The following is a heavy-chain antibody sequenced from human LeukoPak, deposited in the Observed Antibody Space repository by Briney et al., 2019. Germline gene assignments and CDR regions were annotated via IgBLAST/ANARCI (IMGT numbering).Heavy chain of an antibody. CDR2: ISSSSVTI. J-gene: IGHJ4*02. Sequence: GGSLRLSCAASGFTFSSYGMNWVRQASGKGLEWVSYISSSSVTIYYADSVKGRFTISRDNSKNTLYLQMNSLRAEDTAVYYCAKDGIFGVVIIRMDYWGQETLVTVSS. V-gene: IGHV3-48*01. CDR1: GFTFSSYG. CDR3: AKDGIFGVVIIRMDY. D-gene: IGHD3-3*02.